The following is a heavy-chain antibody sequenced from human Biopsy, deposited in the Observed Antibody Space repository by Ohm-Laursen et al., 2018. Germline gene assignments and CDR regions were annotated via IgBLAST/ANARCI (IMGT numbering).Heavy chain of an antibody. D-gene: IGHD4-11*01. CDR1: GDSGTKYY. V-gene: IGHV4-59*02. CDR3: ARDSGILNYGNFKYYHYYGMDV. CDR2: IYYSVTT. J-gene: IGHJ6*02. Sequence: SDTLSLTCTVSGDSGTKYYWSWIRQPPGKGLEWIGHIYYSVTTNYNPYLQSRVSISVDTSRNQVSQTLSSVTAADTAVYYCARDSGILNYGNFKYYHYYGMDVWGQGTKVTVSS.